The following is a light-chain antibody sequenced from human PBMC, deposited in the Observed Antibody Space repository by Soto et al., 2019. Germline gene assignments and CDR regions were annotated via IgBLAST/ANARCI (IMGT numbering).Light chain of an antibody. CDR2: EVS. V-gene: IGLV2-14*01. J-gene: IGLJ1*01. CDR1: STDIGFHTY. CDR3: SSYSISDTPYV. Sequence: QSVLTQPASGSGSPGQSITISCTGTSTDIGFHTYVSWYQHHTGKAPHLLIFEVSSRPSGISGRFSGSKSGNTASLTISGLQAEGEADYYCSSYSISDTPYVFGGGTKGTVL.